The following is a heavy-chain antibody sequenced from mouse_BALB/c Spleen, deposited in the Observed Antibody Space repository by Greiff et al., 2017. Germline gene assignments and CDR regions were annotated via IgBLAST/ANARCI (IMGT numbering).Heavy chain of an antibody. D-gene: IGHD2-1*01. CDR1: GFTFTDYY. CDR3: ARDDGNYVGY. V-gene: IGHV7-3*02. Sequence: EVQGVESGGGLVQPGGSLRLSCATSGFTFTDYYMSWVRQPPGKALEWLGFIRNKANGYTTEYSASVKGRFTISRDNSQSILYLQMNTLRAEDSATYYCARDDGNYVGYWGQGTTLTVSS. J-gene: IGHJ2*01. CDR2: IRNKANGYTT.